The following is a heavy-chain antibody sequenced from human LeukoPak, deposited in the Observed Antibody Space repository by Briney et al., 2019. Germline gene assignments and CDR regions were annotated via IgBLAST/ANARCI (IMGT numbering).Heavy chain of an antibody. J-gene: IGHJ4*02. CDR3: AREGYSGYDLDY. Sequence: GGSLRLSCAASGFTVSSKYMGWVRQAPGKGLEWVSVIYSSGSTYYADSVKGRFTISRDNSKNTLYLQMNSLRAEDTAVYYCAREGYSGYDLDYWGQGTLVTVSS. CDR1: GFTVSSKY. V-gene: IGHV3-66*01. D-gene: IGHD5-12*01. CDR2: IYSSGST.